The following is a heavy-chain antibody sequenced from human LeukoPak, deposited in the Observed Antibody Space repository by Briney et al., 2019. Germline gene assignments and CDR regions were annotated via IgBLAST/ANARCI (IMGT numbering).Heavy chain of an antibody. D-gene: IGHD2-15*01. CDR1: GFTFSRYW. Sequence: GGSLRLSCAASGFTFSRYWMHWVRQAPGKGLVWVSRINTDGSSTSYADSVKGRFTISRDNAKNTLYLQMNSLRAEDTAVYYCARAHCSGGSCYSGELVEYWGQGTLVTVSS. CDR2: INTDGSST. CDR3: ARAHCSGGSCYSGELVEY. J-gene: IGHJ4*02. V-gene: IGHV3-74*01.